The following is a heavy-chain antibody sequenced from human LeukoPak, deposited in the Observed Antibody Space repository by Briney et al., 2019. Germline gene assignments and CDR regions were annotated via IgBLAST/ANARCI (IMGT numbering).Heavy chain of an antibody. J-gene: IGHJ4*02. CDR2: INHSGST. D-gene: IGHD4-17*01. Sequence: PSETLSLTCAVYGGSFSGYYWSWIRQPPGKGLEWIGEINHSGSTNYNPSLKSRVTISVDTSKNQFFLKLSSVTAADTAVYYCARGRSTTVTTWYYFDYWGQGTLVTVSS. CDR3: ARGRSTTVTTWYYFDY. V-gene: IGHV4-34*01. CDR1: GGSFSGYY.